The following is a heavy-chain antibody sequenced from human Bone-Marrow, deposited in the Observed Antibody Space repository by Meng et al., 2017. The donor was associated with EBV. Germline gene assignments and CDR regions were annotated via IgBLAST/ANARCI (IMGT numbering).Heavy chain of an antibody. CDR2: LIPMFGPP. Sequence: VPLVHSEAGGHELGPSEKVSCNTSGAPFTSYAIRWVRQAPGQGLGWLGGLIPMFGPPNYAQKFQGRVTIISDESTSTHYLELSSLRSQDTAIFYCACESGNGYSPDYWGQGTLVTVSS. V-gene: IGHV1-69*05. J-gene: IGHJ4*02. CDR1: GAPFTSYA. CDR3: ACESGNGYSPDY. D-gene: IGHD5-18*01.